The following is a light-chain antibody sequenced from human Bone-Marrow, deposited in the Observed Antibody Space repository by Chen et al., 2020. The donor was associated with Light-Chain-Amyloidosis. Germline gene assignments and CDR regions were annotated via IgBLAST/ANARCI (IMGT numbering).Light chain of an antibody. CDR1: SSNIGSNT. CDR2: SND. J-gene: IGLJ1*01. CDR3: ATWDDSLRGRL. Sequence: QSVLTQPPSASGTPGQRVTVSCSGSSSNIGSNTVNWYQQLPGTAPKLLIYSNDFRPSGLPDRFSGSKSGTSAALVVTGRQSDDEADYFCATWDDSLRGRLFGTGTKVTVL. V-gene: IGLV1-44*01.